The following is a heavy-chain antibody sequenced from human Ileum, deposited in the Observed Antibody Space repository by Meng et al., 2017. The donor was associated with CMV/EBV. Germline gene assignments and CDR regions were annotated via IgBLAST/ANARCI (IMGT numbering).Heavy chain of an antibody. J-gene: IGHJ4*02. CDR3: ARDLTNKWFYY. CDR2: MYFSAIA. D-gene: IGHD1-26*01. CDR1: GNPISSVSHS. Sequence: ERPVSGPGRAQPPECLSLTGPVSGNPISSVSHSWAWFRQPPGKRLDWIGSMYFSAIADYNPSLKSRVTISLHATQKQFSLRLTSVTAADSAVYFCARDLTNKWFYYWGQGTLVTVSS. V-gene: IGHV4-39*07.